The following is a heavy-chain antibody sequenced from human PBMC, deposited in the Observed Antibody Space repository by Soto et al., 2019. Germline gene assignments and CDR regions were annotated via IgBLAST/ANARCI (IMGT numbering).Heavy chain of an antibody. Sequence: SETLSLTCSVSGVSVTSYHWSWIRQFPGKGLEWIAYTAHTGNTNYNPSLKSRVIISLDTSKNQVSLQFTSVTAANTAVYYRARDLHFGFTHYLDPWVQGTLVTVSS. CDR1: GVSVTSYH. D-gene: IGHD3-3*02. J-gene: IGHJ5*02. V-gene: IGHV4-59*02. CDR2: TAHTGNT. CDR3: ARDLHFGFTHYLDP.